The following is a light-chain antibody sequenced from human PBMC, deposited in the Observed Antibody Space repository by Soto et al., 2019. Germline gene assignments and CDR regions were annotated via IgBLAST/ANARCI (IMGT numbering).Light chain of an antibody. CDR1: QTISSW. CDR3: QHYNTYPVT. J-gene: IGKJ1*01. CDR2: KAS. V-gene: IGKV1-5*03. Sequence: DIEMTQSPSTLSASLGDRVTITCRASQTISSWLAWYQQKPGKAPKLLIYKASSLESGVPSRFSGSGSGTEFTLTISSLQPDDFATYYCQHYNTYPVTFGQGTKV.